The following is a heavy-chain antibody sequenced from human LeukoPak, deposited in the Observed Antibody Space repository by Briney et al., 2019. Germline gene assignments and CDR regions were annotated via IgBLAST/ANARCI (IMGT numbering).Heavy chain of an antibody. CDR1: GFTFSRHW. J-gene: IGHJ4*02. CDR3: ARVCVSGWTECMDY. V-gene: IGHV3-7*01. Sequence: GGSLRLSCAASGFTFSRHWMTWVRQAPGKGLEWVANIKRDGREKNYVDSVKGRFYISRDKVEDSLHLQMNSLRAEDTAVYYCARVCVSGWTECMDYWGQGTLVTVST. CDR2: IKRDGREK. D-gene: IGHD6-19*01.